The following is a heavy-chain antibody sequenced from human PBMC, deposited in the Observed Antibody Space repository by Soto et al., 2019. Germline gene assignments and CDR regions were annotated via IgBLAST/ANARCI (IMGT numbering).Heavy chain of an antibody. Sequence: PGGSLRLSCAASGFTFRNYAMGWVCQAPGNGLEWVSAISGSGGGTFHADSVKGRFTISRDNSHNTLFLQMDRLTDDDTAVYFCAKGSASFSPYYFDFWGPGTVVTVSS. CDR3: AKGSASFSPYYFDF. J-gene: IGHJ4*02. V-gene: IGHV3-23*01. D-gene: IGHD3-16*01. CDR2: ISGSGGGT. CDR1: GFTFRNYA.